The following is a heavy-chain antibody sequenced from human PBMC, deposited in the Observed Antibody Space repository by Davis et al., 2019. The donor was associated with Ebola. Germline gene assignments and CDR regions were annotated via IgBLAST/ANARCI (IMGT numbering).Heavy chain of an antibody. CDR3: AKDHWTDDYVIYYYGMDV. V-gene: IGHV3-30*02. D-gene: IGHD4-17*01. CDR2: IWYDGSNK. Sequence: GESLKISCAASGFTFSSYGMHWVRQAPGKGLEWVAVIWYDGSNKYYADSVKGRFTISRDNSKNTLYLQMNSLRAEDTAVYYCAKDHWTDDYVIYYYGMDVWGQGTTVTVSS. CDR1: GFTFSSYG. J-gene: IGHJ6*02.